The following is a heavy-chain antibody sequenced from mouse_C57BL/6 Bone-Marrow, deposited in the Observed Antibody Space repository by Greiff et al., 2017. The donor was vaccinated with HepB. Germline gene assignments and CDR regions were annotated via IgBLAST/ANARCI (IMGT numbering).Heavy chain of an antibody. D-gene: IGHD2-5*01. V-gene: IGHV1-26*01. Sequence: VQLQQSGPELVKPGASVKISCKASGYTFTDYYMNWVKQSHGKSLEWIGDINPNNGGTSYNQKFKGKATLTVDKSSSTAYMELRSLTSEDSAVYYCARRGSNFAWFAYWGQGTLVTVSA. CDR2: INPNNGGT. J-gene: IGHJ3*01. CDR3: ARRGSNFAWFAY. CDR1: GYTFTDYY.